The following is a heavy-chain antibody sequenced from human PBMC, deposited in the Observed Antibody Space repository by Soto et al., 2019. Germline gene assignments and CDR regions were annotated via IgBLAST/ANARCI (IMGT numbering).Heavy chain of an antibody. V-gene: IGHV1-69*01. CDR2: IIPIFGTA. D-gene: IGHD3-3*01. Sequence: QVQLVQSGAEVKKPGSSVKVSCKASGGTFSSYAISWVRQAPGQGLEWMGGIIPIFGTANYAQKFQGRVTITADEYTSTAYMELSSLRSEDTAVYYCARVENYDFWSGYYLYYYYGMDVWGQGTTVTVSS. CDR3: ARVENYDFWSGYYLYYYYGMDV. CDR1: GGTFSSYA. J-gene: IGHJ6*02.